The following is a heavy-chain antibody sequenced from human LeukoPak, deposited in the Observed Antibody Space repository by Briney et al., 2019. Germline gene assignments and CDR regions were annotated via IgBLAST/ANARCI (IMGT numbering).Heavy chain of an antibody. V-gene: IGHV3-23*01. CDR3: AKNNPQDIVVVVAAGF. CDR1: GFTFSSYA. D-gene: IGHD2-15*01. J-gene: IGHJ4*02. Sequence: PGGSLRLSCAASGFTFSSYAMSWVRQAPGKGLEWVSAISGSGGSTYYADSVKGRFTISRDNSKNTLYLQMNSLRAEDTAVYYCAKNNPQDIVVVVAAGFWGQGTLVTVSS. CDR2: ISGSGGST.